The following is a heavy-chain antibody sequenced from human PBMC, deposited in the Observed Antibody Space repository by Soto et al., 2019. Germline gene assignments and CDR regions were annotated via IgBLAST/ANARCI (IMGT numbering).Heavy chain of an antibody. CDR3: ASPEIPLFDY. CDR1: GFTFSSYG. J-gene: IGHJ4*02. V-gene: IGHV3-30*03. Sequence: GGSLRLSCAASGFTFSSYGMHWVRQAPGKGLEWVAVISYDGSNKYYADSVKGRFTISRDNSKNTLYLQMNSLRAEDTAVYYCASPEIPLFDYWGQGTLVTVSS. CDR2: ISYDGSNK. D-gene: IGHD2-2*02.